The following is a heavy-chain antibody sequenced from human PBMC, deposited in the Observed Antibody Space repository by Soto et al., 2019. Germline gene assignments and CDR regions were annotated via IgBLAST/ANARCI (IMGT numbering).Heavy chain of an antibody. D-gene: IGHD3-10*01. CDR3: ASDLDGYGSYYTDH. V-gene: IGHV1-18*01. CDR1: GYSFTSTG. Sequence: ASVKVSCKASGYSFTSTGISWVRQAPGQGPEWMGWTSTFNGEAKYAQRLQGRVTMTTDTSTTTAYMELRGLTSDDTAVYYCASDLDGYGSYYTDHWGQGALVTVSS. CDR2: TSTFNGEA. J-gene: IGHJ4*02.